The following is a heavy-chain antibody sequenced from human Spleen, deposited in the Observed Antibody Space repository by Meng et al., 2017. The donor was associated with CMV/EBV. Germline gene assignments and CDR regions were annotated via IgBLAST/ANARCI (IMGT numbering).Heavy chain of an antibody. Sequence: GGSLRLSCAASGFTFSTYGMSWVRQAPGKGLEWVSYISSSGSTIYYADSVKGRFTISRDNAKNSLYLQMNSLRAEDTAVYYCARDYSSSWYPYYYGMDVWGQGTTVTVSS. CDR3: ARDYSSSWYPYYYGMDV. V-gene: IGHV3-48*04. CDR2: ISSSGSTI. CDR1: GFTFSTYG. J-gene: IGHJ6*02. D-gene: IGHD6-13*01.